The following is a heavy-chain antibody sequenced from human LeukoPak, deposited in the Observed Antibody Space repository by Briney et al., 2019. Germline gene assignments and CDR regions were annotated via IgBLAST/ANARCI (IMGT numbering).Heavy chain of an antibody. V-gene: IGHV3-30*18. Sequence: GRSLRLSCAASGFIFSSYGMHWVRQAPGKGLEWVAVISYDGSNKYYADSVKGRFTISRDNSKNTLYLQMNSLRAEDTAVYYCAKNYGSGSYSVDYWGQGTLVTVSS. CDR1: GFIFSSYG. D-gene: IGHD3-10*01. CDR2: ISYDGSNK. CDR3: AKNYGSGSYSVDY. J-gene: IGHJ4*02.